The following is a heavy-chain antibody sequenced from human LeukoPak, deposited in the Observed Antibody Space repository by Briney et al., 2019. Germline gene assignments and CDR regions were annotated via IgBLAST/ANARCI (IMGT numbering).Heavy chain of an antibody. CDR1: GGSISSYY. CDR2: IYYSGST. J-gene: IGHJ3*02. V-gene: IGHV4-59*12. Sequence: PSETLSLTCTVSGGSISSYYWSWIRQPPGKGLEWIGYIYYSGSTNYNPSLKSRVTISVDTSKNQFSLKLSSVTAADTAVYYCARDRLQLGFFDIWGQGTMVTVSS. CDR3: ARDRLQLGFFDI. D-gene: IGHD5-18*01.